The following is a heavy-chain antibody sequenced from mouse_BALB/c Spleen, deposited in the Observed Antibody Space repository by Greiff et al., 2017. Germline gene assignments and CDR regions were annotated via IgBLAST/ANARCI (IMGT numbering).Heavy chain of an antibody. CDR2: ISSGGSYT. D-gene: IGHD4-1*01. J-gene: IGHJ1*01. V-gene: IGHV5-6*01. CDR1: GFTFSSYG. CDR3: ARQTERYFDV. Sequence: EVNLVESGGDLVKPGGSLKLSCAASGFTFSSYGMSWVRQTPDKRLEWVATISSGGSYTYYPDSVKGRFTISRDNAKNTLYLQMSSLKSEDTAMYYCARQTERYFDVWGAGTTVTVSS.